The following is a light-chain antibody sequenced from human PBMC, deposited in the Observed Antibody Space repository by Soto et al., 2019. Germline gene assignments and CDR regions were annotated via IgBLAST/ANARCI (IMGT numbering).Light chain of an antibody. CDR1: QSLGSA. J-gene: IGKJ1*01. CDR2: GAS. CDR3: QQYHTWPA. V-gene: IGKV3-15*01. Sequence: EIVMPQCPATRSVSPGVRATXSCRASQSLGSAWVGYRHVPGQAARPLIYGASNRDTGVTERFSGSGCGIVFIITISSLQSDDLAVYDCQQYHTWPAFGQGTKVDIK.